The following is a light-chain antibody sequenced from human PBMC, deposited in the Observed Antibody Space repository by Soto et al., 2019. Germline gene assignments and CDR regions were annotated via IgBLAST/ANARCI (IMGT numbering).Light chain of an antibody. CDR2: GAS. J-gene: IGKJ2*01. Sequence: EIVMTQSPATLSVSPGERATLSCRASQSVSSNLAWHQQKPGQAPRLLIYGASTRATGIPARFSGSGSGTEFTLTISSLQSEDFAVYYCQQYNDWPPYTFCQGTKLEIK. V-gene: IGKV3-15*01. CDR3: QQYNDWPPYT. CDR1: QSVSSN.